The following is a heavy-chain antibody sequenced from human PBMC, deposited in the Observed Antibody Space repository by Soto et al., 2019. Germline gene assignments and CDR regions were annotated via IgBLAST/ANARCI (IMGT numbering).Heavy chain of an antibody. V-gene: IGHV1-58*01. Sequence: SVKVSCKTSGFTFTNSAVQWVRQARGQRLEWIGWIIVASGRTNYAREVQERVTISRDTSTSTAYMELSGLRSEDTAVYYCVAELYSGGGCCSFDFWGQGTMVTVSS. CDR3: VAELYSGGGCCSFDF. D-gene: IGHD2-21*02. J-gene: IGHJ3*01. CDR2: IIVASGRT. CDR1: GFTFTNSA.